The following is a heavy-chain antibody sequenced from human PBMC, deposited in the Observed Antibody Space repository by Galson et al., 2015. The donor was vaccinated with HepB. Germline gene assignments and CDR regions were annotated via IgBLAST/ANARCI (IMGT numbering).Heavy chain of an antibody. D-gene: IGHD3-22*01. V-gene: IGHV2-5*02. CDR3: AHRLGGSGHITTAFDY. CDR2: IYWDDDK. J-gene: IGHJ4*02. CDR1: GFSLSTSAVG. Sequence: PALVKPTQTLTLTCTFSGFSLSTSAVGVGWIRQPPGKALEWLALIYWDDDKVYSPSLKSRLTITKDTSKNQVVLTMTNMDPVDTATYYCAHRLGGSGHITTAFDYWGQGTLVTVSS.